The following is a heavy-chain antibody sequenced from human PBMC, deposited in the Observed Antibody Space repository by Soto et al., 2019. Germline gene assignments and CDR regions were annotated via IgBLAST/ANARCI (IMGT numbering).Heavy chain of an antibody. J-gene: IGHJ2*01. D-gene: IGHD3-22*01. Sequence: SETLSLTSPVTDCSISSYYWSWSRQPPGKGLEWIGYIYYSGSTNYNPSLKSRVTISVDTSKNQFSLKLSSVTAADTAVYYCASHYDSSGYYDWYFDLWGRGPLVT. CDR3: ASHYDSSGYYDWYFDL. CDR1: DCSISSYY. V-gene: IGHV4-59*01. CDR2: IYYSGST.